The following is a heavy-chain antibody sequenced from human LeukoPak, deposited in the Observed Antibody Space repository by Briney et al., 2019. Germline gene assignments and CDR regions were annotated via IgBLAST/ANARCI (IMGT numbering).Heavy chain of an antibody. D-gene: IGHD6-25*01. CDR3: ARGWRRAWFDP. Sequence: ASVKVSCKSSGYTFTSYDINGVRQATGQGLEWMGWMNPNSGNTGYAQKFQGRVTMTRNTSISTAYMELSSLRSEETAVYYCARGWRRAWFDPWGQGTLVTVSS. CDR2: MNPNSGNT. CDR1: GYTFTSYD. V-gene: IGHV1-8*01. J-gene: IGHJ5*02.